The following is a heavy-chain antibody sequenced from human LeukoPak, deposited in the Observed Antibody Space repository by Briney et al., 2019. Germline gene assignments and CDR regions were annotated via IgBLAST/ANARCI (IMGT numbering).Heavy chain of an antibody. CDR3: ARRDRGGYYGMDV. D-gene: IGHD3-16*01. J-gene: IGHJ6*02. CDR2: IYYSGST. V-gene: IGHV4-39*01. CDR1: GGSISSSTYL. Sequence: SQTLSLTCTVSGGSISSSTYLWDWIRQPPGKGLEWIGSIYYSGSTDSNPSLQSRVTISVDTSKNQFSLKLSSVTAADTAVYYCARRDRGGYYGMDVWGQGTTVTVSS.